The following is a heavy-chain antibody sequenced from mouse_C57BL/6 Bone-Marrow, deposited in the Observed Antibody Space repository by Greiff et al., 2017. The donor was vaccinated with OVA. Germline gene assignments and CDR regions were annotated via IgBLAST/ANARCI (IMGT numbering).Heavy chain of an antibody. CDR3: ARGLRWYFDV. J-gene: IGHJ1*03. V-gene: IGHV1-80*01. CDR1: GYAFSSYW. Sequence: VKLQESGAELVKPGASVKISCKASGYAFSSYWMNWVKQRPGKGLEWIGQIYPGDGDTNYNGKFKGKATLTADKSSSTAYMQLSSLTSEDSAVYFCARGLRWYFDVWGTGTTVTVSS. D-gene: IGHD1-1*01. CDR2: IYPGDGDT.